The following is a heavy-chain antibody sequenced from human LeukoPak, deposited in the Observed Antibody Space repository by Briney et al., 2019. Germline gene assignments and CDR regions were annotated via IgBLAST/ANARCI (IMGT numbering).Heavy chain of an antibody. Sequence: PGGSLRLSCAASGFTFRNYCMSWVRQAPGKGLEWVANIKQDGSEKNYLDSVKGRFTISRDNAKNSLYLQMNSLRAEDTAVYYCARTWILAPPGYGGQGTLVTVSS. D-gene: IGHD1-1*01. CDR1: GFTFRNYC. V-gene: IGHV3-7*03. J-gene: IGHJ4*02. CDR2: IKQDGSEK. CDR3: ARTWILAPPGY.